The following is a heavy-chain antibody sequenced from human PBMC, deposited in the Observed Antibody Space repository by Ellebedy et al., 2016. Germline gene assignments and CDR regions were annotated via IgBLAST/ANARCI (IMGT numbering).Heavy chain of an antibody. CDR3: AKDIGYDFWSDPQSFYYGMDV. J-gene: IGHJ6*02. V-gene: IGHV3-43D*03. CDR2: ISWDGGST. Sequence: GESLKISCAASGFTFDDYAMHWVRQAPGKGLEWVSLISWDGGSTYYADSVKGRFTISRDTSKNSLYLQMNSLRAEDTALYYCAKDIGYDFWSDPQSFYYGMDVWGQGTTVTVSS. D-gene: IGHD3-3*01. CDR1: GFTFDDYA.